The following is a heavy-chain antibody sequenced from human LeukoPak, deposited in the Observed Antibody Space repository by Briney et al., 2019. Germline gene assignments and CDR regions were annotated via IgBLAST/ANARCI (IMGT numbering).Heavy chain of an antibody. CDR1: GFTFSSYA. V-gene: IGHV3-23*01. Sequence: PGGSLRLSCAASGFTFSSYAMSWVRQAPGKGLEWVSAISGSGGSTYYADSVKGRFTISRDNSKNTLYLQMNSLRAEDTAVYYCANSRYGIAAHGGYGMDVWGQGTTVTVSS. D-gene: IGHD6-6*01. CDR2: ISGSGGST. CDR3: ANSRYGIAAHGGYGMDV. J-gene: IGHJ6*02.